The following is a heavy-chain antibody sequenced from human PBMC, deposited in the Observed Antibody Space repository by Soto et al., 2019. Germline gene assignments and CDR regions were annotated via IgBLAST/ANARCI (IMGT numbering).Heavy chain of an antibody. Sequence: GESLKISCKGSGYSFTSYWIGWVRQMPGKGLEWMGIIYPGDSDTRYSPSFQGQVTISADKSISTAYLQWSSLKASDTAMYYCATRFYGSGSYWYFDYWGQGTLVTVSS. CDR3: ATRFYGSGSYWYFDY. CDR1: GYSFTSYW. J-gene: IGHJ4*02. CDR2: IYPGDSDT. V-gene: IGHV5-51*01. D-gene: IGHD3-10*01.